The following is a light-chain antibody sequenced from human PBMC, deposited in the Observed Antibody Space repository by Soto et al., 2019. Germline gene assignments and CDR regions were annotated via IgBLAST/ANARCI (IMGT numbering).Light chain of an antibody. V-gene: IGKV3-11*01. J-gene: IGKJ2*01. CDR3: QQRNNWPPYT. CDR2: DAS. CDR1: QSVSSS. Sequence: EIVLTQSPATLSLSPGERATLSCSASQSVSSSLAWYQQTPGQAPRLLFHDASNRATGIPARFSGSGSGTDCPPTISNLEPEAFAVYYWQQRNNWPPYTLGQGTKLESK.